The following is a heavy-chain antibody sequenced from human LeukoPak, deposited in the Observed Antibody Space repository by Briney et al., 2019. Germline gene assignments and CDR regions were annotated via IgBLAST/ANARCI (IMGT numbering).Heavy chain of an antibody. V-gene: IGHV4-30-4*01. J-gene: IGHJ4*02. Sequence: SETLSLTCTVSGGSISSGDYYWSWIRQPPGKGLEWIGYIYYSGSTYYNPSLKSRVTISVDTSKNQFSPKLSSVTAADTAVYYCAGQLWFGELLPRDYWGQGTLVTVSS. D-gene: IGHD3-10*01. CDR1: GGSISSGDYY. CDR3: AGQLWFGELLPRDY. CDR2: IYYSGST.